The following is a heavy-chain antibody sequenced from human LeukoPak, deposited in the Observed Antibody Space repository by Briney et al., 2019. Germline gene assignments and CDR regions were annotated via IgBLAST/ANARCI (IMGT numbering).Heavy chain of an antibody. CDR1: GYIFSNYW. D-gene: IGHD3-16*01. J-gene: IGHJ4*02. CDR2: IHPGDFET. CDR3: VRYDGPFLTYFDN. V-gene: IGHV5-51*01. Sequence: GESLKISCKASGYIFSNYWIGWVRQVPGRVLEWMGIIHPGDFETRYSPSFQGQVTISADKSINTAYLQWSSLKASDSAMYYCVRYDGPFLTYFDNWGQGTPVTVSS.